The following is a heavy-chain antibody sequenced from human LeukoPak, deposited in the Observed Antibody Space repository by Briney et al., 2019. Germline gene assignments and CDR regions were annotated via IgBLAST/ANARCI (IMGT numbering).Heavy chain of an antibody. V-gene: IGHV3-21*01. Sequence: GGSLRLSCAASGFTFSSYSMNWVRQAPGKGLKWVSSISSSSSYIYYADSVKGRFTISRDNAKNSLYLQMNSLRAEDTAVYYCARAGDGQQLRYFDYWGQGTLVTVSS. CDR2: ISSSSSYI. J-gene: IGHJ4*02. CDR1: GFTFSSYS. D-gene: IGHD6-13*01. CDR3: ARAGDGQQLRYFDY.